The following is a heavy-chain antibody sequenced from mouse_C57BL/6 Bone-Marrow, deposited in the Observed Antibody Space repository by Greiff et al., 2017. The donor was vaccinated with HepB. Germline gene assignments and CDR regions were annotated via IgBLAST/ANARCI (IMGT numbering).Heavy chain of an antibody. D-gene: IGHD2-2*01. V-gene: IGHV6-6*01. CDR2: IRNKDNNHAT. CDR1: GFTFSDAW. Sequence: EVMLVESGGGLVQPGGSMKLSCAASGFTFSDAWMDWVRQSPEKGLEWVAEIRNKDNNHATYYAESVNGRFTISRDDSKSSVYLQMNSLRAEDTGIYYCTRPGGYGAMDYWGQGTSVTVSS. CDR3: TRPGGYGAMDY. J-gene: IGHJ4*01.